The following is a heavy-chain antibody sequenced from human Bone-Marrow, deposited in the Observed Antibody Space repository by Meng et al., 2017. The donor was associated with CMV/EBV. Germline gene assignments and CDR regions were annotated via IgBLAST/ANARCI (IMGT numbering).Heavy chain of an antibody. CDR1: GYTFTSYD. CDR3: ARDGAAAGPYYYYYGLDV. CDR2: ISAYNGNT. Sequence: ASVKVSCKASGYTFTSYDINWVRQATGQGLEWMGWISAYNGNTNYAQKLQGRVTMTTDTSTSTAYMELRSLRSDDTAVYYCARDGAAAGPYYYYYGLDVWGQGTTVTVSS. V-gene: IGHV1-18*01. J-gene: IGHJ6*02. D-gene: IGHD6-13*01.